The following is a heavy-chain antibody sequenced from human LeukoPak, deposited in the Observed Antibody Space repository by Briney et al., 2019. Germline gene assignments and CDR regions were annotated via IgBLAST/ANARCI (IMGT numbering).Heavy chain of an antibody. D-gene: IGHD1-26*01. CDR2: INPNSGRT. J-gene: IGHJ4*02. CDR3: ARDGAVTRELLPHDY. CDR1: GYTFTGYY. Sequence: GASVKVSCEASGYTFTGYYMHWVRQAPGQGLEWMGWINPNSGRTNYAQKFQGRVTMTGDTSISTAYMELTRLTSDDTAVYYCARDGAVTRELLPHDYWGQGTLVTVSS. V-gene: IGHV1-2*02.